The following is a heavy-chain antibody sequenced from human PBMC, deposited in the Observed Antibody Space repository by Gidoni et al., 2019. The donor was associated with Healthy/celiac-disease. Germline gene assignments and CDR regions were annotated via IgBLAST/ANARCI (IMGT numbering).Heavy chain of an antibody. V-gene: IGHV3-30*04. Sequence: QVQLVESGGGVVQPGRSLRLSCAASGFTFSSYAMHWVRQAPGKGLEWVAVISYDGSNKYYADSVKGRFTISRDNSKKTLYLQMNSLRAEDTAVYYCARDQIWFGEPRQDWYFDLWGRGTLVTVSS. CDR2: ISYDGSNK. CDR3: ARDQIWFGEPRQDWYFDL. D-gene: IGHD3-10*01. J-gene: IGHJ2*01. CDR1: GFTFSSYA.